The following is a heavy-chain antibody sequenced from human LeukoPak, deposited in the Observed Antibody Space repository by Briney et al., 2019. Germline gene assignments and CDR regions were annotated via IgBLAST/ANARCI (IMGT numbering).Heavy chain of an antibody. D-gene: IGHD3-22*01. CDR2: IYYSGST. Sequence: SETLSLTCAVSGVSISGSGHYWGWIRQPPGKGLEWIGSIYYSGSTYYNPSLKSRVTISVDTSKNQFSLKLSSVTAADTAVYYCARRVDYYDSSGYYYAYYFDYWGQGTLVTVSS. CDR1: GVSISGSGHY. CDR3: ARRVDYYDSSGYYYAYYFDY. J-gene: IGHJ4*02. V-gene: IGHV4-39*01.